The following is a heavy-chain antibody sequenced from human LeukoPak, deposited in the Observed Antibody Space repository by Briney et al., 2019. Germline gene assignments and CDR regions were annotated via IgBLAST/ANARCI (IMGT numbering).Heavy chain of an antibody. CDR3: ARGISTYYYDSSGYYRDH. D-gene: IGHD3-22*01. Sequence: NAGGSLRLSCAASGFTFSDYYMSWIRQAPGKGLEWVSYISSSGSTIYYADSVKGRFTISRDNAKNSLYLQMNSLRAEDTAVYYCARGISTYYYDSSGYYRDHWGQGTLVTVSS. CDR1: GFTFSDYY. CDR2: ISSSGSTI. V-gene: IGHV3-11*01. J-gene: IGHJ4*02.